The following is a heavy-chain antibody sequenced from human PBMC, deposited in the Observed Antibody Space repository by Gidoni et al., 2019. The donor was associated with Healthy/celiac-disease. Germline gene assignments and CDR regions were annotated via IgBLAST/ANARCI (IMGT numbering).Heavy chain of an antibody. V-gene: IGHV4-34*01. Sequence: QVQLQQWGAGLLKPSETLSLTCAVYGGSFSGYYWSWIRQPPGKGLEWIGEINHSGSTNYNPSLKSRVTISVDTSKNQFSLKLSSVTAADTAVYYCAREEGATRRYYYGMDVWGQGTTVTVSS. D-gene: IGHD1-26*01. CDR2: INHSGST. CDR3: AREEGATRRYYYGMDV. CDR1: GGSFSGYY. J-gene: IGHJ6*02.